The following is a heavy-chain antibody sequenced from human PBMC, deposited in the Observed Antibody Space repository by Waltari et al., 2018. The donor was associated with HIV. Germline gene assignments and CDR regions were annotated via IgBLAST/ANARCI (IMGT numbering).Heavy chain of an antibody. CDR2: IKQDGSEK. V-gene: IGHV3-7*01. CDR1: GFSLSSLW. D-gene: IGHD3-16*01. J-gene: IGHJ3*01. Sequence: EVQLVESGGGLVQHGGSLGLSGAGCGFSLSSLWMGWVRQAPGKGLEGVANIKQDGSEKYYVDSVKGRFNISRDNAKNSLYLQMNSLRDEDTAVYYCARDPGGADAFDFWGQGTMVTVSS. CDR3: ARDPGGADAFDF.